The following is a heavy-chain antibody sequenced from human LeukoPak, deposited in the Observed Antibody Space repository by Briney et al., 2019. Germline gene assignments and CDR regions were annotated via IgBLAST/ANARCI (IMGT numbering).Heavy chain of an antibody. D-gene: IGHD4-17*01. J-gene: IGHJ3*02. CDR2: ISSSGSTI. CDR3: ARVYDDYGLAFDI. CDR1: GFTFSTYW. V-gene: IGHV3-48*04. Sequence: GGSLRLSCAASGFTFSTYWMTWVRQAPGKGLEWVSYISSSGSTIYYADSVKGRFTISRDNAKNSLYLQMNSLRAEDTAVYYCARVYDDYGLAFDIWGQGTMVTVSS.